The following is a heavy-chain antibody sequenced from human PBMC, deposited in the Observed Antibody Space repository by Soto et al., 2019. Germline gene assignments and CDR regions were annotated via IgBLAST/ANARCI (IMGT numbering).Heavy chain of an antibody. V-gene: IGHV1-69*12. Sequence: QVQLVQSGAEVKKPGSSVKVSCKASGGTFSSYAISWVRQAPGQGLEWMGGIIPIFGTANYAQKFQGRVTITADESTSTDYMELSSLRSEDTAVYYCARGRAGYSSSWFDYWGQGTLVTVSS. J-gene: IGHJ4*02. D-gene: IGHD6-13*01. CDR3: ARGRAGYSSSWFDY. CDR2: IIPIFGTA. CDR1: GGTFSSYA.